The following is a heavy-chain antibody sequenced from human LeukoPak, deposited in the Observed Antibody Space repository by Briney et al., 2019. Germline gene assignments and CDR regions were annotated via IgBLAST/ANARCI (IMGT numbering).Heavy chain of an antibody. CDR3: LSAHDNAFDP. J-gene: IGHJ5*02. V-gene: IGHV4-39*01. CDR2: IYYSGST. CDR1: GASLSVSGRN. D-gene: IGHD2-15*01. Sequence: KPSETLSLTCTVSGASLSVSGRNWGWVRQPPGKGLEWIASIYYSGSTYYSPSLESRVTMSVDTSKNQFSLKLSSLTATDTAVYYCLSAHDNAFDPWGQGTLVTVSP.